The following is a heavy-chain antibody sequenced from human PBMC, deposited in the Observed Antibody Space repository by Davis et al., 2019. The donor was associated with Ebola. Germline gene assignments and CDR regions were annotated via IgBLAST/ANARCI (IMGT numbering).Heavy chain of an antibody. CDR1: GFTFSSYW. V-gene: IGHV3-7*03. J-gene: IGHJ4*02. Sequence: PGGSLRLSCAASGFTFSSYWMSCVRQAPGKGLEWVANIKQDGSEKYYVDSVKGRFTISRDNAKNSLYLQMNSLRAEDTAVYYCARGPYSSGWYWVYFDYWGQGTLVTVSS. CDR2: IKQDGSEK. D-gene: IGHD6-19*01. CDR3: ARGPYSSGWYWVYFDY.